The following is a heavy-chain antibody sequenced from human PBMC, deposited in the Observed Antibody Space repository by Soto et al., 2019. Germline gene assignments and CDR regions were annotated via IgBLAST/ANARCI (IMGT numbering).Heavy chain of an antibody. V-gene: IGHV3-7*01. Sequence: QPGGSLRLSCAASGFIFSKSWMNWVRQAPGKGPEWVASIKEDGSETYYVDSVKGRFTISRDNAKSSLSLQMNSLRAEDSAVYFCARGGRTDTRYQYFDYWGQGTQVTVSS. J-gene: IGHJ4*02. CDR3: ARGGRTDTRYQYFDY. CDR1: GFIFSKSW. D-gene: IGHD2-2*01. CDR2: IKEDGSET.